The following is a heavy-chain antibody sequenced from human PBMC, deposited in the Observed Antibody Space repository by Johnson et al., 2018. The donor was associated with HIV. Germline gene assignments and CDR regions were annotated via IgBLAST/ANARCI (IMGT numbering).Heavy chain of an antibody. CDR2: IWYDGLNK. V-gene: IGHV3-33*01. CDR1: GFTFRSYG. D-gene: IGHD2-15*01. Sequence: VQLVESGGGVVQPGRSLRLSCAASGFTFRSYGMHWVRQAPGKGLEWVAVIWYDGLNKYYADSVKGRFTISRDNSKNTLYLQMNSLRAEDTAVYYCATPQEGYSAFDIWGQGTMVTVSS. J-gene: IGHJ3*02. CDR3: ATPQEGYSAFDI.